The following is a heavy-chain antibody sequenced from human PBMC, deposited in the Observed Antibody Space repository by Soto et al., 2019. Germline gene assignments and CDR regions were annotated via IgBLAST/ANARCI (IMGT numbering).Heavy chain of an antibody. CDR1: GFTFSSYG. CDR3: ARAGVATIGTYYYYYYMDV. J-gene: IGHJ6*03. V-gene: IGHV3-33*01. D-gene: IGHD5-12*01. Sequence: PGGSLRLSCAASGFTFSSYGMHWVRQAPGKGLEWVAVIWYDGSNKDYADSVKGRFTISRDNSKNTLYLQMNSLRAEDTAVYYCARAGVATIGTYYYYYYMDVWGKGTTVTVSS. CDR2: IWYDGSNK.